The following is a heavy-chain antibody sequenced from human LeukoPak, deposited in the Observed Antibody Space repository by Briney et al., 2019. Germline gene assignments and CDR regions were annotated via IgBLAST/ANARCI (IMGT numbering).Heavy chain of an antibody. CDR1: GYTFTDYY. CDR3: ARDLSAVEGSEY. Sequence: ASAKVSCKASGYTFTDYYIHWVRQAPGQGLEWMGWFTPNNGGTEYAQKFQGRVTMTGDTSTDTAYLEVSWLTSDDTAVYYCARDLSAVEGSEYWGQGTLVTVSS. D-gene: IGHD6-6*01. J-gene: IGHJ4*02. CDR2: FTPNNGGT. V-gene: IGHV1-2*02.